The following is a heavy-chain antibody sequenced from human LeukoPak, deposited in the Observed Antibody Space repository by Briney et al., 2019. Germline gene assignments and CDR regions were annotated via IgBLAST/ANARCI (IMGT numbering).Heavy chain of an antibody. CDR1: GFRFSSYD. V-gene: IGHV3-30*02. D-gene: IGHD6-19*01. CDR2: IESDGTKE. CDR3: AKEGSGWYYLDY. J-gene: IGHJ4*02. Sequence: PGGSLRLSCAASGFRFSSYDIHWVRQAPGKGLGWVTFIESDGTKEYYADSVKGRFTISRDNSKNTVYVQMNTLRAEDTAVYYCAKEGSGWYYLDYWGQGTVVTVSS.